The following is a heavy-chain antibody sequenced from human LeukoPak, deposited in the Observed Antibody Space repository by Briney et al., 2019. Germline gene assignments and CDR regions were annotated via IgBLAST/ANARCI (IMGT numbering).Heavy chain of an antibody. Sequence: GGTLRLSCAASGFTFSDYYMNWIRQAPGKGLEWVSYISNSGSSIFYGDSVKGRFTISRDNAKKSLFLRMNSLRAEDTAVYYCARARGAGPGAHFDYWGQGTLVTVSS. J-gene: IGHJ4*02. D-gene: IGHD3-10*01. CDR1: GFTFSDYY. CDR2: ISNSGSSI. V-gene: IGHV3-11*01. CDR3: ARARGAGPGAHFDY.